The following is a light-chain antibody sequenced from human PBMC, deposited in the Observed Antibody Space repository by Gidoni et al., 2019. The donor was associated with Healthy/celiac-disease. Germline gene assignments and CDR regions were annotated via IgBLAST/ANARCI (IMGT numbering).Light chain of an antibody. V-gene: IGKV3-20*01. J-gene: IGKJ3*01. CDR2: GAS. CDR1: QSVSSSY. CDR3: QQYGSSPGLFT. Sequence: ELVLTQSPGTLSLSPGERATLSCRASQSVSSSYLAWYQQKPGQAPRLLIYGASSRATGIPDRFSGSGSGTDFTLTISRLEPEDFVVYYCQQYGSSPGLFTFGPGTKVDIK.